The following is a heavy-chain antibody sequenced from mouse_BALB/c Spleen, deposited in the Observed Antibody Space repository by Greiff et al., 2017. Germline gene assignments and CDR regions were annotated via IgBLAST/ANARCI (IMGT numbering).Heavy chain of an antibody. CDR2: ISSGGSYT. V-gene: IGHV5-9-4*01. J-gene: IGHJ4*01. D-gene: IGHD2-4*01. CDR3: ARHDTMIRNAMDY. Sequence: EVQGVESGGGLVKPGGSLKLSCAASGFTFSSYAMSWVRQSPEKRLEWVAEISSGGSYTYYPDTVTGRFTISRDNAKNTLYLQMSSLKSEDTAMYYCARHDTMIRNAMDYWGQGTSVTVSS. CDR1: GFTFSSYA.